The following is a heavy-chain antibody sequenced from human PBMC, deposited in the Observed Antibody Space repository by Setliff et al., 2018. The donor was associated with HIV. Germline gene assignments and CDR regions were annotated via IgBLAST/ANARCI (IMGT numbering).Heavy chain of an antibody. CDR2: ISSSSSYI. CDR3: ARGSVAGSGGYFDY. J-gene: IGHJ4*02. V-gene: IGHV3-21*01. D-gene: IGHD6-19*01. Sequence: LRLSCAASGFTFSSYSMNWVRQAPGKGLEWVSSISSSSSYIYYADSVKGRFTISRDNAKNSLYLQMNSLRAEDTAVYYCARGSVAGSGGYFDYWGQGTLVTVSS. CDR1: GFTFSSYS.